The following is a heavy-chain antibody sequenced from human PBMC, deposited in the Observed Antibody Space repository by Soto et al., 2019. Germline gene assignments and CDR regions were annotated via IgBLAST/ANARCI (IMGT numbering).Heavy chain of an antibody. Sequence: QDQLVQSGAEVKKPGASVTVSCKASGYSFTNYGITWVRQAPGQGLEWMGWISGFNGNTHYAQKLQGRVTMTTDASTSTAYMELRSRRSDDTAVYYCARDRGVAPPVAGNTHYYYYMDVWGKGTTVTVSS. J-gene: IGHJ6*03. CDR3: ARDRGVAPPVAGNTHYYYYMDV. CDR2: ISGFNGNT. CDR1: GYSFTNYG. V-gene: IGHV1-18*01. D-gene: IGHD6-19*01.